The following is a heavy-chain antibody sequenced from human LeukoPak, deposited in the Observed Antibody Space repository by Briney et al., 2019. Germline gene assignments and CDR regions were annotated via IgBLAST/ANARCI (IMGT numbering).Heavy chain of an antibody. CDR1: GFPFSNYA. J-gene: IGHJ4*02. Sequence: GGSLRLPCAASGFPFSNYAMSWVRQAPGKGLEWVSAITGSDGNTYYADPVKGRFTISRDNSKNTLYLQMNSLRAEDTAVYYCAQWGDFDVLTGYYVPDFWGQGTLVTVSS. D-gene: IGHD3-9*01. CDR2: ITGSDGNT. CDR3: AQWGDFDVLTGYYVPDF. V-gene: IGHV3-23*01.